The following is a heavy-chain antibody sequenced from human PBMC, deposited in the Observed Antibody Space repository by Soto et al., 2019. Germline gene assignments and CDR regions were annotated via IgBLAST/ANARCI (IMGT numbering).Heavy chain of an antibody. J-gene: IGHJ5*02. CDR1: GGSISSFAYY. D-gene: IGHD3-10*01. Sequence: SETLSLTCTASGGSISSFAYYWGWIRQPPGKGLEWIGTVYYNENTYYNPSLKSRVTISVDTAKNQFSLNLRSVTAADTAIYFCARRERYYGSPGWFDPWGQGTLVTVSS. CDR2: VYYNENT. V-gene: IGHV4-39*01. CDR3: ARRERYYGSPGWFDP.